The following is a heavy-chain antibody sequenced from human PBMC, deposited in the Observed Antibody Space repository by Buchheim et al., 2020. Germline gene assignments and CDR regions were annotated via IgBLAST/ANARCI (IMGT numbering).Heavy chain of an antibody. J-gene: IGHJ6*02. Sequence: QVQLVQSGAEVKKPGASVRVSCKASGYTFTDYYLHWVRQAPGQGLEWMGWINPNSGGTDYAQRFRGRVNMTRATSISPAYMELNRLRSDDTAVYYCASGQNYGSGSVGAWGQGTT. CDR1: GYTFTDYY. V-gene: IGHV1-2*02. CDR2: INPNSGGT. CDR3: ASGQNYGSGSVGA. D-gene: IGHD3-10*01.